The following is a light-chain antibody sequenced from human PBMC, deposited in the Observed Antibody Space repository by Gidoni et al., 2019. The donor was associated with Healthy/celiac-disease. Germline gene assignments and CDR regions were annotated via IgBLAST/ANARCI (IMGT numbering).Light chain of an antibody. V-gene: IGKV1-39*01. Sequence: DIQMTQSPSSLSASVGDRVTITCRASQSISSYLNWYQQKPGKAPKLLIYAASSLQSGVPSSFSVSGSGTDFTLTISSLQPEDFATYYCQQGYSTPLTFGGGTKVEIK. CDR1: QSISSY. J-gene: IGKJ4*01. CDR2: AAS. CDR3: QQGYSTPLT.